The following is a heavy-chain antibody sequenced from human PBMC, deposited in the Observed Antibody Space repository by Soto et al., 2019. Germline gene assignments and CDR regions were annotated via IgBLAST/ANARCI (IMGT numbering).Heavy chain of an antibody. J-gene: IGHJ4*02. Sequence: QVQLVQSGPEVKPPGASVKVSCKASGYTFTTYGINWVRQVPGQGLEWMGWISTYSGNTNYAQKVQGRVTVTRDTATNTVHMELRSLRSDDTAVYYCEREYCSGGSCQPGVFPHWGQGTLVTVSS. D-gene: IGHD2-15*01. CDR2: ISTYSGNT. CDR1: GYTFTTYG. V-gene: IGHV1-18*01. CDR3: EREYCSGGSCQPGVFPH.